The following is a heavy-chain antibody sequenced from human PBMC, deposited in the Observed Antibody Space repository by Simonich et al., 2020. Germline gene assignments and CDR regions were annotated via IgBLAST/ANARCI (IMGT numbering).Heavy chain of an antibody. CDR1: GGSISSSSYY. CDR3: ARQRVLMVYAIDY. V-gene: IGHV4-39*01. J-gene: IGHJ4*02. D-gene: IGHD2-8*01. Sequence: QLQLQESGPGLVKPSETLSLTCTVSGGSISSSSYYWGGIRQPPGKGLEWIGSIYYSGSTDSNPSLKIRVTISVDTSKNQFSLKLSSVTAADTAVYYCARQRVLMVYAIDYWGQGTLVTVSS. CDR2: IYYSGST.